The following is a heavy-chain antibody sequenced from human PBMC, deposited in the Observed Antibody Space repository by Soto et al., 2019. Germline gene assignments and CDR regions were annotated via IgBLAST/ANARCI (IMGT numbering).Heavy chain of an antibody. CDR1: GFNFSSYS. CDR3: ARDLHNPNYGDYAPPVFDY. Sequence: GSLSPSCAASGFNFSSYSMTYVRKAPGKGLEYFSYMSSSSSTIYYADSGKGRSANSRDNAKKSLYLQMNSLRAEDTAVYYGARDLHNPNYGDYAPPVFDYWGQGTRVTVAS. V-gene: IGHV3-48*04. D-gene: IGHD4-17*01. CDR2: MSSSSSTI. J-gene: IGHJ4*02.